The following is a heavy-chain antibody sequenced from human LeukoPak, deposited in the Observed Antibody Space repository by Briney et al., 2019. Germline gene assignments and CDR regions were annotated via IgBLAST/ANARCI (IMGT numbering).Heavy chain of an antibody. CDR3: ASWYYYDSSGYSFDY. V-gene: IGHV3-30-3*01. CDR2: ISYDRSNK. Sequence: GESLRFSCAASGFTFSSYAMHRVRQAPGQGREWGAVISYDRSNKYYADPVKGRFTISRDNSKTTLYLQMNSLRAEDTAVYYCASWYYYDSSGYSFDYWGQGTLVTVSS. CDR1: GFTFSSYA. J-gene: IGHJ4*02. D-gene: IGHD3-22*01.